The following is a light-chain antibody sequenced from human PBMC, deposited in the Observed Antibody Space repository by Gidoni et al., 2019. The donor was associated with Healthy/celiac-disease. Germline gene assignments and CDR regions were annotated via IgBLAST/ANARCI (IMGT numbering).Light chain of an antibody. CDR2: DVS. V-gene: IGLV2-14*01. J-gene: IGLJ3*02. Sequence: QSALTQPASVPGSPGQSITLSCTGTRSDVGGYNYVSWYQQHPGKAPNLMIYDVSNRPSGVSNRFSGSTSGNTASLTISGLQAEDAADYYCSSYTSSSPSFGGGTKLTVL. CDR3: SSYTSSSPS. CDR1: RSDVGGYNY.